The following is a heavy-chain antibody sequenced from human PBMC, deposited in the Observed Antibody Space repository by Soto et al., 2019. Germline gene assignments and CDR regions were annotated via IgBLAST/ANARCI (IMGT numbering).Heavy chain of an antibody. D-gene: IGHD6-19*01. CDR3: ASGGIEVH. CDR1: GFNFSNNW. V-gene: IGHV3-74*01. CDR2: INSDGSST. J-gene: IGHJ4*01. Sequence: GGPLRLSCAASGFNFSNNWMHWVRQAPGKGPVRVSRINSDGSSTYYADSVKGRFTISRDNAKNTLYLKMNSLRADDTAVYNWASGGIEVHWGQGTLGT.